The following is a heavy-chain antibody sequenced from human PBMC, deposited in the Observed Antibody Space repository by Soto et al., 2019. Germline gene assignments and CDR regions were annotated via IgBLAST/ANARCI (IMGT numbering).Heavy chain of an antibody. CDR2: IRGSGGPT. CDR3: VKDFRDGYDWTHD. J-gene: IGHJ4*02. D-gene: IGHD5-12*01. Sequence: DVQLLESGGDLVQPGGSLRLSCAASGFIFSNYAMSWIRQAPGKGLEWVSLIRGSGGPTNYADSVKSRFTVSRDNSKNILLLQMNSLRAEDTAVYYCVKDFRDGYDWTHDWGQGTLVTVSS. V-gene: IGHV3-23*01. CDR1: GFIFSNYA.